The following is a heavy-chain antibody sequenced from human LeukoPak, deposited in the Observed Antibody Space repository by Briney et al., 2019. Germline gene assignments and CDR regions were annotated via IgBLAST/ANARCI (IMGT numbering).Heavy chain of an antibody. V-gene: IGHV1-18*04. Sequence: WASLKVSCKASGYTFTSYGISWVRQAPGQGLEWMAWIRAYNGNTNYAEKLQGRVTITTDTSTSTAYMEMRSLRSDDTAVYYCATTKCITVVQTRTAGEDYCMDGWGKGTTVTVS. CDR2: IRAYNGNT. J-gene: IGHJ6*04. D-gene: IGHD3-10*01. CDR1: GYTFTSYG. CDR3: ATTKCITVVQTRTAGEDYCMDG.